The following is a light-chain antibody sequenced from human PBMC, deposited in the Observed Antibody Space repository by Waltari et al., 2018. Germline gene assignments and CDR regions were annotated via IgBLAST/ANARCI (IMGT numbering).Light chain of an antibody. Sequence: DVVMTQSPLSLPVTLGPPASISCRSSQSLVHSDGNTYLNWFQQRPGQSPRRLIYQVSNRDSGVPDRFSGSGSGTDFTLRISRVEAEDIGVYYCMQRTHWPVWTFGQGTKVEIK. J-gene: IGKJ1*01. CDR1: QSLVHSDGNTY. CDR2: QVS. CDR3: MQRTHWPVWT. V-gene: IGKV2-30*02.